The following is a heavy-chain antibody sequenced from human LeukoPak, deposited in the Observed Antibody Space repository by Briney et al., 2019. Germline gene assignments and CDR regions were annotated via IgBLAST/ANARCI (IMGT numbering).Heavy chain of an antibody. CDR2: ISGRDDST. CDR1: GFPVTNYA. J-gene: IGHJ4*02. CDR3: AKWGDYDILTGYYDPDY. Sequence: GASLRLSCAASGFPVTNYAMYWVRQGPGKGLEWVSAISGRDDSTYYADSVKGRFTISRDISKNTLFLQMNSLRAEDTAVYYCAKWGDYDILTGYYDPDYWGQGTLVTVSS. V-gene: IGHV3-23*01. D-gene: IGHD3-9*01.